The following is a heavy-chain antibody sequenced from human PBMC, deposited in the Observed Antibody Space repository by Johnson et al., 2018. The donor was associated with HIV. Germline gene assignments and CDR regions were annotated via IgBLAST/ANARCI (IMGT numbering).Heavy chain of an antibody. CDR2: ISYDGSDK. CDR3: AGGVAVAFDI. D-gene: IGHD6-19*01. V-gene: IGHV3-30*14. J-gene: IGHJ3*02. Sequence: QVQLVESGGGVVQPGRSLRLSCAASGFTFSSYAMHWVRQAPAKGLQWVAVISYDGSDKDYADSVKGRFTISRDSSKNTLYVQMNSLRAEDTAVYYCAGGVAVAFDIWGPGTMVTVSS. CDR1: GFTFSSYA.